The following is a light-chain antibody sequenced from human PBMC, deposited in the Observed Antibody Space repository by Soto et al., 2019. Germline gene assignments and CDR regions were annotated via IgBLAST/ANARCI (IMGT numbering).Light chain of an antibody. CDR2: TNN. V-gene: IGLV1-47*01. CDR1: SSNIGSNY. CDR3: AAWDDSLSGVV. Sequence: QSVLTQPPSASETPGQRVIISCSGSSSNIGSNYVYWYQQLPGTAPKLLIYTNNRRPSGVPDRFSGSKSGTSASLAISGLRSEDEADYYCAAWDDSLSGVVFGGGTKLTVL. J-gene: IGLJ2*01.